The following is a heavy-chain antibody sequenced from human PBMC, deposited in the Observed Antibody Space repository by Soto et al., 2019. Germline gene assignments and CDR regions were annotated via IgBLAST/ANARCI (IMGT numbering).Heavy chain of an antibody. CDR3: VSGALSYNDSIAYYSYYFDY. CDR2: ISAYNGNT. J-gene: IGHJ4*02. Sequence: ASVKVSCKASGYTFTRYCISWVRQAPGQGLEWMGWISAYNGNTNYAQKLQGRGTMTTDTGTRTAYMELRSLRSDATAVYYCVSGALSYNDSIAYYSYYFDYWGQGSLVTVSS. CDR1: GYTFTRYC. D-gene: IGHD3-22*01. V-gene: IGHV1-18*01.